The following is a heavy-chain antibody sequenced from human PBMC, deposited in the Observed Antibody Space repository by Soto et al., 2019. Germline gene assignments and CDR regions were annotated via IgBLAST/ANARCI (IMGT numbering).Heavy chain of an antibody. D-gene: IGHD3-10*01. J-gene: IGHJ4*02. CDR3: ARERRYYNNITCFYLDN. CDR2: IRNKANNYAT. V-gene: IGHV3-72*01. Sequence: EVQVVESGGGLVQPGGSLRLSCAASGFTFSDHYMDWVRQAPGKGLEWVGRIRNKANNYATEYAASVKGSFTISRDDSKNSLYLQMNSLETEYTAVYSCARERRYYNNITCFYLDNWGQGTLVTVSS. CDR1: GFTFSDHY.